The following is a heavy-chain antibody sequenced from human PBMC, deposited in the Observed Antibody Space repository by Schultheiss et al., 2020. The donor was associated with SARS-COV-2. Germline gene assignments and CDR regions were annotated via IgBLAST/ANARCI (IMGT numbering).Heavy chain of an antibody. Sequence: SETLSLTCTVSGGSISSGGYYWSWIRQHPGKGLEWIGYIYYSGSTYYNPSLKSLVTISVDTSKNQFSLKLSSVTAADTAVYYCARGLRGYSYGYAIYYYGMDVWGQGTTVTVSS. CDR1: GGSISSGGYY. D-gene: IGHD5-18*01. J-gene: IGHJ6*02. V-gene: IGHV4-31*01. CDR2: IYYSGST. CDR3: ARGLRGYSYGYAIYYYGMDV.